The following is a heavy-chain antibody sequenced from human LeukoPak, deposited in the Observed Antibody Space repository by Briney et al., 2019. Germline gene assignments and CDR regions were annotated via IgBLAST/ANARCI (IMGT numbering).Heavy chain of an antibody. J-gene: IGHJ3*02. Sequence: PGGSLRLSCAASGFTFSSHAMHWVRQAPGKGLEYVSAISGNGGNTWYRDSVKGRFTISRANSAQMLYLQMGSLRGGDMAVYFCARASITASGPHDVYDIWGRGTMVTVSS. CDR2: ISGNGGNT. V-gene: IGHV3-64*02. CDR1: GFTFSSHA. D-gene: IGHD6-13*01. CDR3: ARASITASGPHDVYDI.